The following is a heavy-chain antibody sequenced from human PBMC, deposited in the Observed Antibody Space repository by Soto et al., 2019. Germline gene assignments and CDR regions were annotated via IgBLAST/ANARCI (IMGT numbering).Heavy chain of an antibody. J-gene: IGHJ6*03. Sequence: SETLSLTCTVSGGSICSYYGSWIRQPPGKGLEWIGYIYYSGSTNYNPSLKSRVTISVDTSKNQFSLKLSSVTAADTAVYYCASRQSVKLDYYYYYYMDVWGKGTTVTVSS. CDR2: IYYSGST. CDR1: GGSICSYY. CDR3: ASRQSVKLDYYYYYYMDV. V-gene: IGHV4-59*01. D-gene: IGHD4-17*01.